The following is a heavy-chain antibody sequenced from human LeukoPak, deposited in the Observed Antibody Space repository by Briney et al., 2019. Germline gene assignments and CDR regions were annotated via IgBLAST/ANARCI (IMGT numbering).Heavy chain of an antibody. D-gene: IGHD3-3*01. V-gene: IGHV4-34*01. CDR1: GGSFSGCY. CDR2: INHSGST. Sequence: PSETLSLTCAVYGGSFSGCYWSWIRQPPGKGLEWIGEINHSGSTNYNPSLKSRVTISVDTSKNQFSLKLSSVTAADTAVYYCAKVGGYDFWSGYSVSFDYWGQGTLVTVSS. J-gene: IGHJ4*02. CDR3: AKVGGYDFWSGYSVSFDY.